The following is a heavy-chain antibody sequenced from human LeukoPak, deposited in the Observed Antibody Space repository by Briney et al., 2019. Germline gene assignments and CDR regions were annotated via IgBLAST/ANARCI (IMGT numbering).Heavy chain of an antibody. D-gene: IGHD6-13*01. CDR1: GGTFSSYA. J-gene: IGHJ5*02. V-gene: IGHV1-69*13. Sequence: SVKVSCKASGGTFSSYAISWVRQAPGQGLEWMGGIIPIFGSANYAQKFQGRVTITADESTSTAYMELSSLRSEDTAVYYCAVTSGETPYSSSWYGGYNWFDPWGQGTLLTVSS. CDR2: IIPIFGSA. CDR3: AVTSGETPYSSSWYGGYNWFDP.